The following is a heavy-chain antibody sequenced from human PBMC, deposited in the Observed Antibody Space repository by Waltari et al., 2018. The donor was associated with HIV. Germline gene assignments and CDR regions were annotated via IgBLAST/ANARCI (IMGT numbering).Heavy chain of an antibody. Sequence: QVQLVESGGGVVQPGRSRRLSWSASGSTIICYGLPWVRQAPGKGLEWVAVIWYDGSNKYYADSVKGRFTISRDNSKNTLYLQMNSLRAEDTAVYYCARRVDSSLDYWGQGTLVTVSS. CDR2: IWYDGSNK. D-gene: IGHD3-22*01. CDR3: ARRVDSSLDY. CDR1: GSTIICYG. V-gene: IGHV3-33*01. J-gene: IGHJ4*02.